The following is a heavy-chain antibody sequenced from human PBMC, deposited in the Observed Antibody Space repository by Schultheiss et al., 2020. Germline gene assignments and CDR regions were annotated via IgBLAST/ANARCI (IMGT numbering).Heavy chain of an antibody. V-gene: IGHV1-2*02. Sequence: ASVKVSCKASGYTFTGYYMHWVRQAPGQGLEWMGWINPNSGGTNYAQKFQGRVTLTSDTSISTAYMELGRLRSDDTALYYCAREGVTPVDTNWFDPWGQGTLVTVSS. CDR1: GYTFTGYY. J-gene: IGHJ5*02. D-gene: IGHD2-2*01. CDR3: AREGVTPVDTNWFDP. CDR2: INPNSGGT.